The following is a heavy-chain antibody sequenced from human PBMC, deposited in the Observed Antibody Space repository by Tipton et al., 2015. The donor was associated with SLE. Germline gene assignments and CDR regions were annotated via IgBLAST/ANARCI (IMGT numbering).Heavy chain of an antibody. Sequence: GSLRLSCAASGFTFSSYAMHWVRQAPGKGLEYVSAISSNGGSTYYADSVKGRFTISRDNSKNTLYLQMGSLRAEDTAVYYCARDLRRFGEYDYWGQGTLVTVSS. CDR2: ISSNGGST. V-gene: IGHV3-64*02. CDR3: ARDLRRFGEYDY. D-gene: IGHD3-10*01. J-gene: IGHJ4*02. CDR1: GFTFSSYA.